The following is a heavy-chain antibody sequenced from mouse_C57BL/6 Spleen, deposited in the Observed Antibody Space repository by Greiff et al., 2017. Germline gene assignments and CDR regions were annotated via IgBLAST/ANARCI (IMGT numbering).Heavy chain of an antibody. J-gene: IGHJ3*01. D-gene: IGHD1-1*01. CDR3: ARITTVVATTWFAY. V-gene: IGHV14-2*01. CDR2: IDPEDGET. CDR1: GFNIKDYY. Sequence: EVKLQESGAELVKPGASVKLSCTASGFNIKDYYMHWVKQRTEQGLEWIGRIDPEDGETKYAPKFQGKATITADTSSNTAYLQLSSLTSEDTAVYYCARITTVVATTWFAYWGQGTLVTVSA.